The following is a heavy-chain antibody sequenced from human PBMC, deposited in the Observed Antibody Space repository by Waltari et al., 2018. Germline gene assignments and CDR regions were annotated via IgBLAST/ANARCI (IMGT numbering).Heavy chain of an antibody. CDR2: SNPNNGGT. V-gene: IGHV1-2*02. D-gene: IGHD3-16*02. CDR1: GYTFTGYH. Sequence: QVQLVQSGAEVKKPGASVKVSCKASGYTFTGYHIHWMRQAPGQGLEWMGWSNPNNGGTNYAQKFQGRVTVTRDTSISTAYMEVSRLRSDDTAVYYCARDFGSVIRYHFDYWGQGTLVTVSS. J-gene: IGHJ4*02. CDR3: ARDFGSVIRYHFDY.